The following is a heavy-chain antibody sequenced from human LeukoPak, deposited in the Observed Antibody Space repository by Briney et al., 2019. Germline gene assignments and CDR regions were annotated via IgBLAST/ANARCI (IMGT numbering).Heavy chain of an antibody. CDR2: RNPNSGRT. D-gene: IGHD6-13*01. J-gene: IGHJ6*02. CDR3: ARGPVSTHGMDV. CDR1: GYTFTNYD. V-gene: IGHV1-8*01. Sequence: ASVKVSCKASGYTFTNYDINWVRQATGQGLEWMGWRNPNSGRTGFAQKFQGRLTMTADTSISTTYMELSSLTSDDTAVYYCARGPVSTHGMDVWGQGTTVTVSS.